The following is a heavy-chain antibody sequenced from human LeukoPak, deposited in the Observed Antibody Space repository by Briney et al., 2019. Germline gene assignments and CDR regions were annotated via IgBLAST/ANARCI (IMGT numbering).Heavy chain of an antibody. CDR2: IVVGSGNT. CDR1: GFTFTSSA. V-gene: IGHV1-58*02. Sequence: ASVKVSCNVSGFTFTSSAMQWVRQARGQRLEWIGWIVVGSGNTNYAQKFQERVTITRDMSTSTAYMELSSLRSEDTTVYYCAAEDYYYGMDVWGQGTTVTVSS. CDR3: AAEDYYYGMDV. J-gene: IGHJ6*02.